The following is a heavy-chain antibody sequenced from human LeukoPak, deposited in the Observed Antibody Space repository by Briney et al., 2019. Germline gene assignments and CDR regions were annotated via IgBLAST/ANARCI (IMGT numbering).Heavy chain of an antibody. D-gene: IGHD3-22*01. V-gene: IGHV3-53*04. CDR2: IYSGGST. Sequence: PGGSLRLSCAASGFTVSSNYMSWVRQAPGKGLEWVSVIYSGGSTYYADSVKGRFTISRHNSKNTLYLQMNSLRAEDTAVYYCARGSYDSSGYYYGDYWGQGTLVTVSS. CDR3: ARGSYDSSGYYYGDY. CDR1: GFTVSSNY. J-gene: IGHJ4*02.